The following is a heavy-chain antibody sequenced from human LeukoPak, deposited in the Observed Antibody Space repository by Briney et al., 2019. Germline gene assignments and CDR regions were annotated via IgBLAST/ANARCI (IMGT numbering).Heavy chain of an antibody. V-gene: IGHV3-21*01. Sequence: PGGSLRLSCAASGFTFSSYSMNWVRQAPGKGLEWVSSISSSSSYIYYADSVKGRFTISRDNAKNSLYLQMNSLRAEDTAVYYCARDESSYYYDFWSGYGADFDYWGQGTLVTVSS. J-gene: IGHJ4*02. CDR3: ARDESSYYYDFWSGYGADFDY. D-gene: IGHD3-3*01. CDR1: GFTFSSYS. CDR2: ISSSSSYI.